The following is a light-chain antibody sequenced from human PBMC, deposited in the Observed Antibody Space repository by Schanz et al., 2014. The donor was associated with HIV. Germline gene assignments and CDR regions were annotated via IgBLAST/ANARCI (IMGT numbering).Light chain of an antibody. CDR3: SSYTSSNTVV. V-gene: IGLV1-40*01. Sequence: QSVLTQPPSLSAAPGQRVTISCTGSSSNIGAGYDVHWYQQLPGTAPKLLIYGNSNRPSGVPDRFSGSKSGNTASLTISGLQAEDEADYYCSSYTSSNTVVFGGGTKLTVL. CDR2: GNS. J-gene: IGLJ2*01. CDR1: SSNIGAGYD.